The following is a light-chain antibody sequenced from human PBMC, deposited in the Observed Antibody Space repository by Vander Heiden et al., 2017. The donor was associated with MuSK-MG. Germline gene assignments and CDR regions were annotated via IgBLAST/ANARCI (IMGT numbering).Light chain of an antibody. CDR3: ASYSPMAHLV. Sequence: QSVLTQPVSVSGSPGQSTTISCSGSAMDIGGFNFVSWYQVYSGRGPRLIVYDVPVRPSGISGRCSGSKSGDTASLTISNLQPEDEALYFCASYSPMAHLVLGTGTTLTVL. CDR2: DVP. J-gene: IGLJ1*01. CDR1: AMDIGGFNF. V-gene: IGLV2-14*03.